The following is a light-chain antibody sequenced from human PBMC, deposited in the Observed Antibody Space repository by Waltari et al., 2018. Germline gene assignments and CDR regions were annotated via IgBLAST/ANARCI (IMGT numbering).Light chain of an antibody. CDR3: CSYAGSYTWV. CDR1: SSDVGNYNL. Sequence: QSALTQPASVSGSPGQSITNSCTGTSSDVGNYNLVSWYQQYPGKAPKVMIYDDNRRPSGVSDRFSGSKSGNTASLTISGVRAEDEADYYCCSYAGSYTWVFGGGTKLTVL. J-gene: IGLJ3*02. CDR2: DDN. V-gene: IGLV2-23*01.